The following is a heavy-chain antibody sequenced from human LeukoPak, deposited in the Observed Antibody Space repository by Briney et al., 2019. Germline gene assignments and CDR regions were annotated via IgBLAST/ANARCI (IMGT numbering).Heavy chain of an antibody. CDR2: ISTSSTYI. V-gene: IGHV3-21*01. CDR1: RFTFSSYS. D-gene: IGHD6-19*01. J-gene: IGHJ4*02. Sequence: PGGSLRLSCAASRFTFSSYSMNWVRQAPGKGLEWVSSISTSSTYIYYADSVKGRFTISRDNAKNSLYLQMNSLRAEDTAVYYCARIVGRIAVAGSYYFDYWGQGTLVTVSS. CDR3: ARIVGRIAVAGSYYFDY.